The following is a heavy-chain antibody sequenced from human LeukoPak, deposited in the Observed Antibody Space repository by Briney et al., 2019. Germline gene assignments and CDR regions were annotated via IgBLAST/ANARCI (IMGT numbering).Heavy chain of an antibody. CDR1: GDSVSSNSAA. CDR3: ARGASVAGNRAFDI. V-gene: IGHV6-1*01. D-gene: IGHD6-19*01. CDR2: TYYRSKWYN. Sequence: SQTLSLTCAISGDSVSSNSAAWNWIRQSPSRGLEWLGRTYYRSKWYNDYAVSGKSRITINPDTSKNQFSLQLNSVTPEDTAVYYCARGASVAGNRAFDIWGQGTMVTVSS. J-gene: IGHJ3*02.